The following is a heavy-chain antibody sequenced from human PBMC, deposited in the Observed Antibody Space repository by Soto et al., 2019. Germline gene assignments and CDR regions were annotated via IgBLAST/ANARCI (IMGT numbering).Heavy chain of an antibody. D-gene: IGHD5-12*01. CDR3: AKDGYNYYEF. CDR2: IRGEALGGTI. J-gene: IGHJ4*02. Sequence: GGSLRLSCAVSGFTFGDHGMSWVRQAPGKGLEWVGFIRGEALGGTIDDAASVKGSFVISKDDSKGIAYLHMNSLKTEDTATYFCAKDGYNYYEFWGQGTLVTVSS. CDR1: GFTFGDHG. V-gene: IGHV3-49*04.